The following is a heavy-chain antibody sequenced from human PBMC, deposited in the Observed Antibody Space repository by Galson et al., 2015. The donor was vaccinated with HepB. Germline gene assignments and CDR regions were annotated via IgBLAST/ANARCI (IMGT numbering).Heavy chain of an antibody. V-gene: IGHV4-59*01. CDR1: SASISSFY. D-gene: IGHD2-8*01. J-gene: IGHJ5*01. Sequence: TLSLTCTVSSASISSFYWSWIRQSSGKGLEWIGYVSYTGSIKYSPSLKSRVTISIDTSKNQFSLRLTSVTAADTAVYYCARGLRYMYATNWFDYWGQGTLVTVSS. CDR3: ARGLRYMYATNWFDY. CDR2: VSYTGSI.